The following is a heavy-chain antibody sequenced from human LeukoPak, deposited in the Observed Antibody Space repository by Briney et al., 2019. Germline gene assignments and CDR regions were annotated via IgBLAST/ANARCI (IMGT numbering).Heavy chain of an antibody. J-gene: IGHJ4*02. CDR1: GGSMSSYY. V-gene: IGHV4-39*01. CDR3: AHHPAGLRPNDF. Sequence: SETLSLTCTVSGGSMSSYYWGRIRQPPGKGLEWIGSIYYSVNTYHNPSLKSRVTISVDTSKSQFSLKVSSVTAADTAVYFCAHHPAGLRPNDFWGQGTLVTVSS. CDR2: IYYSVNT. D-gene: IGHD3/OR15-3a*01.